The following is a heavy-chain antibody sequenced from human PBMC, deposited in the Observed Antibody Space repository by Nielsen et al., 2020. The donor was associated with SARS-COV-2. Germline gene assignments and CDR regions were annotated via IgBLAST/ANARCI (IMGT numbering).Heavy chain of an antibody. CDR1: GFTFSSYG. V-gene: IGHV3-30*02. Sequence: GESLKISCAASGFTFSSYGMHWVRQAPGKGLEWVAVISYDGSNKYYADSVKGRFTISRDNSKNTLYLQMNSLGAEDTAVYYCAKDFGYWGQGTLVTVSS. CDR3: AKDFGY. J-gene: IGHJ4*02. D-gene: IGHD3-16*01. CDR2: ISYDGSNK.